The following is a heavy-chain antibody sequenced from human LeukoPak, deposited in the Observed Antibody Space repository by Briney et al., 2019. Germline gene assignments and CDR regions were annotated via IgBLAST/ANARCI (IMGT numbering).Heavy chain of an antibody. CDR1: GFTVSSNY. D-gene: IGHD2-2*01. CDR3: AKFTSIVVVPAANWFDP. V-gene: IGHV3-66*01. CDR2: IYSGGST. J-gene: IGHJ5*02. Sequence: GGSLRLSCAASGFTVSSNYMSWVRQAPGKGLEWVSVIYSGGSTYYADSVKGRFTISRDNSKNTLYLQMNSLRAEDTAVYYCAKFTSIVVVPAANWFDPWGQGTLVTVSS.